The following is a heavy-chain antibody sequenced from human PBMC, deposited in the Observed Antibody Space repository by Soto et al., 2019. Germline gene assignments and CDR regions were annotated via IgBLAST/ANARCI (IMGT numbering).Heavy chain of an antibody. D-gene: IGHD2-15*01. CDR3: ARVGGYCSGGSCYSDWFDP. CDR2: IYYSGST. Sequence: SSETLSLTCTVSGGSISSYYWSWIRQPPGKGLEWIGYIYYSGSTNYNPSLKSRVTISVDTSKNQFSLKLSSVTAADTAVYYCARVGGYCSGGSCYSDWFDPWGQGTLVTVSS. J-gene: IGHJ5*02. V-gene: IGHV4-59*01. CDR1: GGSISSYY.